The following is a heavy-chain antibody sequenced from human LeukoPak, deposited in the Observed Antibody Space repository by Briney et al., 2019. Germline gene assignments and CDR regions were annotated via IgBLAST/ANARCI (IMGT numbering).Heavy chain of an antibody. CDR2: INAGNGNT. J-gene: IGHJ4*02. D-gene: IGHD5-18*01. CDR3: ARDQRGYSYGYGDY. CDR1: GYTFTSYA. Sequence: GASVKVPCKASGYTFTSYAMHWVRQAPGQRLEWMGWINAGNGNTKYSQKFQGRVTITRDTSASTAYMELSSLRSEDTAVYYCARDQRGYSYGYGDYWGQGTLVTVSS. V-gene: IGHV1-3*01.